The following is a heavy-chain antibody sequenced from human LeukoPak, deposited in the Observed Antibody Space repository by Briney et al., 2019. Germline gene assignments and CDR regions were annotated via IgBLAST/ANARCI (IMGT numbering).Heavy chain of an antibody. Sequence: GGSLRLSCAASGFTFSGSAMHWVRQASGKGLEWVGRIRSKANSYATAYAASVKGGFTISRDDSKNTTYLQMNSLKTEDTAVYYCTRWIAARPFDYWGQGTLVTVSS. CDR2: IRSKANSYAT. D-gene: IGHD6-6*01. CDR3: TRWIAARPFDY. CDR1: GFTFSGSA. J-gene: IGHJ4*02. V-gene: IGHV3-73*01.